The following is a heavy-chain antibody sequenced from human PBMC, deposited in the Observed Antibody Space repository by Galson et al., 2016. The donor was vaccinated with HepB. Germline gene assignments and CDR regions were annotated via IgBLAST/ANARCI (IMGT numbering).Heavy chain of an antibody. CDR1: GLTVSNNY. J-gene: IGHJ4*02. CDR3: ARDPPAAGSSTWD. CDR2: MYSGGAT. D-gene: IGHD2/OR15-2a*01. Sequence: SLRLSCAVSGLTVSNNYMRWVRQAPGKGLEWVSLMYSGGATHYADSVKGRFTISRDNSQNTLFLQMNSLRVEDTAVYYCARDPPAAGSSTWDWGQGTLVTVSS. V-gene: IGHV3-53*01.